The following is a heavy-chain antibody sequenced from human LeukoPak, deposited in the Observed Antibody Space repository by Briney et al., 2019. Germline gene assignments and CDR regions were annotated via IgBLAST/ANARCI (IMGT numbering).Heavy chain of an antibody. J-gene: IGHJ6*04. Sequence: KPGGSLRLSCAASGYTFSSYTINWVRQAPGKGLEWVSSISSGGTYIYYADSVKGRFTISRDNAKNSLFLQMNSLGVEDTAVYYCATDTLRFRMDVWGNGTTVTVSS. D-gene: IGHD3-3*01. CDR2: ISSGGTYI. CDR1: GYTFSSYT. CDR3: ATDTLRFRMDV. V-gene: IGHV3-21*01.